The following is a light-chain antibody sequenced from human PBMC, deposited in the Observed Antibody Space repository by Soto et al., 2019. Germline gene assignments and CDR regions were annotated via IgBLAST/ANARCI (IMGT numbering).Light chain of an antibody. CDR3: QQYNSYSLT. V-gene: IGKV1-5*03. CDR2: KAS. Sequence: DIQMTQSPSTLSASVGDRVTITCRASQSISSWLAWYQQKPGKAPKLLIYKASIFESGVPSRCSGSGSWTEFTLTISSLQPDDFATYYCQQYNSYSLTFGGGTKVEIK. CDR1: QSISSW. J-gene: IGKJ4*01.